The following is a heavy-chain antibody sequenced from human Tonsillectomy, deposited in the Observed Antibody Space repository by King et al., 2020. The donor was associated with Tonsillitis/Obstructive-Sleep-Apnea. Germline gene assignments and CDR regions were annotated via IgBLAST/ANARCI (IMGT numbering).Heavy chain of an antibody. D-gene: IGHD3-16*02. CDR2: IRTKGYGGKT. CDR3: TRDNDYIWGSYRPRFDY. J-gene: IGHJ4*02. CDR1: GFTFGDYA. V-gene: IGHV3-49*05. Sequence: QLVQSGGGLVKPGRSLRLSCTTSGFTFGDYALSWFRQAPGKGLVGVGCIRTKGYGGKTEYARSVKGRFIISRDDSKSIAYLQMNSLKTEDTAVYYCTRDNDYIWGSYRPRFDYWGQGTLVTVSS.